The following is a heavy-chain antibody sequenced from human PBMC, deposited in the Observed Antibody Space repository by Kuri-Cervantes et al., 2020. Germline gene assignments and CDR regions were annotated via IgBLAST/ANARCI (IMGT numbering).Heavy chain of an antibody. V-gene: IGHV3-33*03. CDR2: IWYDGSNK. D-gene: IGHD3-10*01. CDR1: GFTFSGYG. Sequence: GGSLRLSCAASGFTFSGYGMHWVRQAPGKGLEWVAVIWYDGSNKYYADSVKGRFTISRDNAKNSLYLQMNSLRAEDTALYYCAKGSYGSGSYYRGFVYYGMDVWGQGTTVTVSS. J-gene: IGHJ6*02. CDR3: AKGSYGSGSYYRGFVYYGMDV.